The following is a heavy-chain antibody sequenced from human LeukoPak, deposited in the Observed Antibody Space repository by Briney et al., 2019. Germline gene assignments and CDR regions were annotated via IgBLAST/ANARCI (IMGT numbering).Heavy chain of an antibody. J-gene: IGHJ4*02. Sequence: PGGSLRLSCAASGFTFSSYWMSWVRQAPGKGLEWVANIKQDGSEKYYVGSVKGRFTISRDNAKNSLYLQMNSLRAEDTAVYYCASHENDYYDSSGYYYWGQGTLVTVSP. CDR3: ASHENDYYDSSGYYY. CDR1: GFTFSSYW. V-gene: IGHV3-7*01. D-gene: IGHD3-22*01. CDR2: IKQDGSEK.